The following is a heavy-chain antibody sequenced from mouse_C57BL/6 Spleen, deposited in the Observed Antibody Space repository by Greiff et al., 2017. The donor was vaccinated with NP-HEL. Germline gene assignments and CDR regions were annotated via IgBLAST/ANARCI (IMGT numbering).Heavy chain of an antibody. J-gene: IGHJ3*01. D-gene: IGHD2-5*01. CDR2: INPYNGDT. CDR3: ARGSNHEDWFAY. CDR1: GYSFTGYF. Sequence: EVQLQQSGPELVKPGDSVKISCKASGYSFTGYFMNWVMQSHGKSLEWIGRINPYNGDTFYNQKFKGKATLTVDKSSSTAHMELRSLTSEDSAVYYCARGSNHEDWFAYWGQGTLVTVSA. V-gene: IGHV1-20*01.